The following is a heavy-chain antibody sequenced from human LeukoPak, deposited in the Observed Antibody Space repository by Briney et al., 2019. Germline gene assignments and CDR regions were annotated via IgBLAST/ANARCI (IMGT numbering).Heavy chain of an antibody. J-gene: IGHJ4*02. V-gene: IGHV6-1*01. CDR2: TYYRSKWYN. CDR3: ARRHYDILAGYYPFDY. Sequence: SQTLSLTCDLSGDTVSSNSAAWNWIRQSPSRGLEWLGRTYYRSKWYNDYAVSVKSRITINPETSKNQFSLQLRSVTAADTAVYYFARRHYDILAGYYPFDYWGQGTLVAVSS. CDR1: GDTVSSNSAA. D-gene: IGHD3-9*01.